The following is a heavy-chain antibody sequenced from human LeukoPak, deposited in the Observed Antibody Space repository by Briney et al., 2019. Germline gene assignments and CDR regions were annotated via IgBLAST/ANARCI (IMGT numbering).Heavy chain of an antibody. V-gene: IGHV4-59*01. D-gene: IGHD3-3*01. CDR3: ARAGGYDFLSGYPI. CDR2: IYYSGST. J-gene: IGHJ4*02. Sequence: SETLSLTCTVSGGTISSYYWSWIRQPPGKGLEWMGYIYYSGSTNYNPSLKSRVTISVDTSKNQFSLKLSSVTAADTAVYYCARAGGYDFLSGYPIWGQGTLVTVSS. CDR1: GGTISSYY.